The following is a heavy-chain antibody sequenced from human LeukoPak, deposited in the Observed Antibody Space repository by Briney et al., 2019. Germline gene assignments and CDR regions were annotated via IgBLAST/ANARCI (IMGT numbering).Heavy chain of an antibody. V-gene: IGHV3-30*02. D-gene: IGHD2-8*02. CDR3: AKSSGQPYYFDY. J-gene: IGHJ4*02. Sequence: GGSLRLSCAASGFTFSSYDMHWVRQAPGKGLEWVAFLRYDGSNKYYADSVKGRFTISRDNSKNTLYLQMNSLRAEDTAVYYCAKSSGQPYYFDYWGQGTLVTVSS. CDR1: GFTFSSYD. CDR2: LRYDGSNK.